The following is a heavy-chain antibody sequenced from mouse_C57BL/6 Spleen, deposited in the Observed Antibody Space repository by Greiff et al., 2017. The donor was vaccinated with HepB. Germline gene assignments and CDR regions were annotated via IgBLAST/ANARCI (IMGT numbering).Heavy chain of an antibody. CDR2: INPNNGGT. V-gene: IGHV1-18*01. CDR3: GRGAYYGKFAY. Sequence: VQLKQSGPELVKPGASVKIPCKASGYTFTDYNMDWVKQSHGKSLEWIGDINPNNGGTIYNQKFKGKATLTVDKSSSTAYMELRSLTSEDTAVYYGGRGAYYGKFAYWGQGTLVTVSA. J-gene: IGHJ3*01. CDR1: GYTFTDYN. D-gene: IGHD2-10*01.